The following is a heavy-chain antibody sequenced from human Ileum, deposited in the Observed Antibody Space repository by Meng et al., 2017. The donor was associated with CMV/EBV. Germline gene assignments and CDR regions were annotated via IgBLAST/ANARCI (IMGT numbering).Heavy chain of an antibody. CDR1: AYTFNDYY. Sequence: CKASAYTFNDYYRNWVRQGAGQGPEWMGWSNTKNGDTNDLQKFQGRVTMTRDTSITKVYMDLHRLTSDDTAVYYCARGVGSVDPRFDPWGQGTLVTVSS. CDR2: SNTKNGDT. J-gene: IGHJ5*02. CDR3: ARGVGSVDPRFDP. V-gene: IGHV1-2*02. D-gene: IGHD1-26*01.